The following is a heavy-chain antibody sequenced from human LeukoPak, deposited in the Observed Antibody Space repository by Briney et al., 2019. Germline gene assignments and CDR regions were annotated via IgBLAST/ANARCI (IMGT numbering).Heavy chain of an antibody. V-gene: IGHV4-39*01. CDR1: GGSISSSSYY. CDR3: ASGLQSRDGYNYVGVGDS. J-gene: IGHJ4*02. D-gene: IGHD5-24*01. Sequence: PSETLSLTCTVSGGSISSSSYYWGWIRQPPGKGLEWIGSIYYSGSTYYNPSLKSRVTISVDTSKNQFSLKLSSVTAADTAVYYCASGLQSRDGYNYVGVGDSWGQGTLVTVSS. CDR2: IYYSGST.